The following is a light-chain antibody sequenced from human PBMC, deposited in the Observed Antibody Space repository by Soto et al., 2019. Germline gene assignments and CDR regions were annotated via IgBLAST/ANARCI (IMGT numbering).Light chain of an antibody. V-gene: IGLV1-44*01. CDR1: SSNIGSNT. J-gene: IGLJ3*02. CDR3: AAWDDSLNGWV. CDR2: NNN. Sequence: SVPTQPPSASGTPGQRVTISCSGSSSNIGSNTVNWYQQLPGTAPKLLIFNNNQRPSGVPDRFSGSKSGTSASLAISGLQSDDEADYYCAAWDDSLNGWVFGGGTKVTVL.